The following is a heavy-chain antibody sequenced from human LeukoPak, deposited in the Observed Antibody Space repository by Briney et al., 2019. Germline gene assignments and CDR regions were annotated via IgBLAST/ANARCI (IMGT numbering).Heavy chain of an antibody. D-gene: IGHD5-12*01. CDR2: IYGSGDTT. CDR3: AKDQRPDSGYDIDY. J-gene: IGHJ4*02. Sequence: GGFLRLSCAASGFTFSTYSMSWVRQAPRKGLEWVSVIYGSGDTTNYADSVKGRFTISRDNSKNMLYLQMHGLRAEDTAVYYCAKDQRPDSGYDIDYWGQGTLVTVSS. CDR1: GFTFSTYS. V-gene: IGHV3-23*01.